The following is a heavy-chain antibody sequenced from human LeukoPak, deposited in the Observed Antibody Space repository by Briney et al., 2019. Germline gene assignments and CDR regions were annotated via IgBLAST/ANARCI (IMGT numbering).Heavy chain of an antibody. CDR2: INHSGST. J-gene: IGHJ4*02. Sequence: SDTLSLTCAVYGGSFSGYYSSWIRQPPGKRLKCIGEINHSGSTNYNPSLKSRVTISVDTSKNQFSLKLSSVTAADTAVYYCARGAMGTMIVTHWGQGTLVTVSS. CDR3: ARGAMGTMIVTH. CDR1: GGSFSGYY. V-gene: IGHV4-34*01. D-gene: IGHD3-22*01.